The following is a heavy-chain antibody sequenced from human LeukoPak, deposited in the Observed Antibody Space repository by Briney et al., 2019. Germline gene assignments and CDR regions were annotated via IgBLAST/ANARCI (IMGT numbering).Heavy chain of an antibody. CDR1: GFTFSNYG. V-gene: IGHV3-30*02. CDR2: IWYDGSNK. J-gene: IGHJ4*02. CDR3: AKASSHRLPDRGY. Sequence: PGGSLRLSCVASGFTFSNYGIHWVRQAPGKGLEWVAFIWYDGSNKHYADSVKGRFTISRDNSKNTLYLQMTSLRAEDTAVYYCAKASSHRLPDRGYWGQGTLVTVSS. D-gene: IGHD5-12*01.